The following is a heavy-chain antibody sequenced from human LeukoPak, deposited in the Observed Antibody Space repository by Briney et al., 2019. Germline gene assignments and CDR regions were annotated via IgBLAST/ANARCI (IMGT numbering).Heavy chain of an antibody. V-gene: IGHV3-48*03. D-gene: IGHD3-22*01. CDR3: ARGTDYYDSSGYKGDY. CDR2: ISSSGSTI. CDR1: GFTFSSYE. Sequence: GGSLRLSCAASGFTFSSYEMNWVRQAPGEGLEWVSYISSSGSTIYYADSVKGRFTISRDNAKNSLYLQMNSLRAEDTAVYYCARGTDYYDSSGYKGDYWGQGTLVTVSS. J-gene: IGHJ4*02.